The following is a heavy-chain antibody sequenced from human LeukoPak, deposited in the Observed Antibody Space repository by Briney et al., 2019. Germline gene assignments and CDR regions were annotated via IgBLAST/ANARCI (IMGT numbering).Heavy chain of an antibody. Sequence: GGSQRLSCAASGFTFSDYYMSWIRQAPGKGLEWVSYISLSGSYTKYADSVKGRFTISRDNSKNTLYLQMNSLRAEDTAVYYCARFSGDAFDIWGQGTMVTVSS. V-gene: IGHV3-11*06. J-gene: IGHJ3*02. CDR3: ARFSGDAFDI. CDR1: GFTFSDYY. CDR2: ISLSGSYT.